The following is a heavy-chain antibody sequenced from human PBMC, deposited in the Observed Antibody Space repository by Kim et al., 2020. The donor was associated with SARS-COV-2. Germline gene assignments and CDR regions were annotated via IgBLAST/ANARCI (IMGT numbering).Heavy chain of an antibody. V-gene: IGHV3-48*02. CDR2: ITGTSSTI. CDR3: AREFPTWGLGVDY. CDR1: GFTFSSFD. J-gene: IGHJ4*02. D-gene: IGHD3-16*01. Sequence: GGSLRLSCAASGFTFSSFDMTWVRQAPGKGLECVSYITGTSSTIYYADSVKGRFTISRDNAKNSLYLQMNSLRDEDTAVYYCAREFPTWGLGVDYWGQGTPVTVSS.